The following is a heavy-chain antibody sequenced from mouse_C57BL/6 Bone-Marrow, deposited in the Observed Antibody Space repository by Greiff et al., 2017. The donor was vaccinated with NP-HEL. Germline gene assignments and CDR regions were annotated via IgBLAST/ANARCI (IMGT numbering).Heavy chain of an antibody. J-gene: IGHJ1*03. CDR1: GYAFTNYL. CDR2: INPGSGGT. D-gene: IGHD3-2*02. V-gene: IGHV1-54*01. CDR3: ARKTAQATWYFDV. Sequence: VQLQQSGAELVRPGTSVKVSCKASGYAFTNYLIEWVKQRPGQGLEWIGVINPGSGGTNYNEKFKGKATLTADKSSSTAYMQLSSLTSEDSAVYYCARKTAQATWYFDVWGTGTTVTVSS.